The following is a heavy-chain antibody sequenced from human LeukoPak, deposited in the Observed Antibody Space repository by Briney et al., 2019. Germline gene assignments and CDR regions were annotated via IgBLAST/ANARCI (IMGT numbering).Heavy chain of an antibody. V-gene: IGHV3-23*01. J-gene: IGHJ4*02. CDR1: GFTVSSNY. CDR3: AKDLGYGGNPPVYFDY. CDR2: ITDSGVST. Sequence: PGGSLRLSCAASGFTVSSNYMNWVRQAPGKGLEWVSAITDSGVSTYYADSVKGRFTVSRDNSKNTLYLQMNSLRAEDTAVYYCAKDLGYGGNPPVYFDYWGQGTLVTVSS. D-gene: IGHD4-23*01.